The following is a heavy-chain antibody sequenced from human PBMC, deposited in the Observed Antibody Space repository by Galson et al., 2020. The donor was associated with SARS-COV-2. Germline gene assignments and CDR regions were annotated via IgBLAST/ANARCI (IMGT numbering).Heavy chain of an antibody. Sequence: GGSLRLSCAGSGFTFSSHAMHWVRKAPGKGLEWVAQIFFDGSDKYYGDSVKGRFTISRDSSKNTVYLQMNNLRADDTAVYYCARDGQTSSGWAFDYWGQGTLVTVSS. J-gene: IGHJ4*02. V-gene: IGHV3-33*01. CDR3: ARDGQTSSGWAFDY. D-gene: IGHD6-19*01. CDR1: GFTFSSHA. CDR2: IFFDGSDK.